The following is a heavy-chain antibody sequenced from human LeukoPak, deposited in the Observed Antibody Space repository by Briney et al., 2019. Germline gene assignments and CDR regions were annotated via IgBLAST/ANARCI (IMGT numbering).Heavy chain of an antibody. CDR2: IYHSGIT. D-gene: IGHD5/OR15-5a*01. CDR1: GGSISYYY. V-gene: IGHV4-38-2*02. Sequence: SETLSLTCTVSGGSISYYYWGWIRQPPGKGLEWIGNIYHSGITYYNHFNSSLKSRVTISIDTSKNQFSLRLTSVTAADTAVYFCATLVSTRYYFDYWGQGTLVTVSS. J-gene: IGHJ4*02. CDR3: ATLVSTRYYFDY.